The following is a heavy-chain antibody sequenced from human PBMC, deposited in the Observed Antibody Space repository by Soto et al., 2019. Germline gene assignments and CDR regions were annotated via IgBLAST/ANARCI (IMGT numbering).Heavy chain of an antibody. CDR2: ISAYNGNT. V-gene: IGHV1-18*01. D-gene: IGHD3-9*01. Sequence: ASVKVSCKASGYTFTSYGISWVRQAPGQGLEWMGWISAYNGNTNYAHKLQGRVTMTTDTSTSTAYMELRSLRSDDTAVYYRARDRYDISTGHYHGHYYHGMDVWGQGTTVTVSS. CDR3: ARDRYDISTGHYHGHYYHGMDV. CDR1: GYTFTSYG. J-gene: IGHJ6*02.